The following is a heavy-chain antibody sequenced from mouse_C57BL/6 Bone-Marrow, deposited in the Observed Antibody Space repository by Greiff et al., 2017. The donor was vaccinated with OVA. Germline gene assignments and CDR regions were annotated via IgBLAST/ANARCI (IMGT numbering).Heavy chain of an antibody. CDR1: GYTFTDYY. J-gene: IGHJ2*01. V-gene: IGHV1-19*01. CDR3: ARWGWDVNY. D-gene: IGHD4-1*01. Sequence: EVKLQESGPVLVKPGASVKMSCKASGYTFTDYYMNWVKQSHGKSLEWIGVINPYNGGTSYNQKFKGKATLTVDKSSSTAYMELNSLTSEDSAVYYCARWGWDVNYWGQGTTLTVSS. CDR2: INPYNGGT.